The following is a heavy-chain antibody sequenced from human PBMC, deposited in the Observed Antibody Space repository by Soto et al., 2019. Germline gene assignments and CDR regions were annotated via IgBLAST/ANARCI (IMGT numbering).Heavy chain of an antibody. CDR3: ARGGLHYYGSGSYHPFDY. V-gene: IGHV3-48*03. CDR1: GFTFSSYE. CDR2: ISSSGSTI. D-gene: IGHD3-10*01. J-gene: IGHJ4*02. Sequence: GGSLRLSCAASGFTFSSYEMNWVRQAPGKGLEWVSYISSSGSTINHADSVKGRFTISRDNAKNSPYLQMNSLRAEDTAVYYCARGGLHYYGSGSYHPFDYWGQGALVTVSS.